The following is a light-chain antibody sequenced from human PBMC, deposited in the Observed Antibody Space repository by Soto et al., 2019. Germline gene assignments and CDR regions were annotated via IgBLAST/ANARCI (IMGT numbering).Light chain of an antibody. J-gene: IGKJ1*01. V-gene: IGKV2-28*01. CDR2: LGS. Sequence: DVVMTQSPRSLPVTSGEPASISCRSSQSLLLSNGYNYLDWYLQKPGQSPQLLIYLGSNRASGVPDRFSGSCSSTDFTLKISRVEAEYVGVYCCMQALQTPWTFGQGTKVEIK. CDR1: QSLLLSNGYNY. CDR3: MQALQTPWT.